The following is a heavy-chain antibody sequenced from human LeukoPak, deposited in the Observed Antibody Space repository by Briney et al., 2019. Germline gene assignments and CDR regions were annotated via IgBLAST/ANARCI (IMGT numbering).Heavy chain of an antibody. J-gene: IGHJ4*02. V-gene: IGHV4-34*01. D-gene: IGHD6-19*01. CDR2: INHSGSI. CDR1: GGSFSGYY. Sequence: SETLSLTCAVYGGSFSGYYWSWIRQPPGKGLEWIGEINHSGSINYNPSLKSRVTISVDTSKNQFSLKLSSVTAADTAVYYRARASGWHVLAFDYWGQGTLVTVSS. CDR3: ARASGWHVLAFDY.